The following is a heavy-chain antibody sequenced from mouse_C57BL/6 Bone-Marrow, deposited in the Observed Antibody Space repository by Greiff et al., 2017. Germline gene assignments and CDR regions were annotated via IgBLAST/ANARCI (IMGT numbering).Heavy chain of an antibody. Sequence: VQLQQPGTELVKPGASVKLSCKAPGYTFTSYWMHWVKQRPGQGLEWIGNINPRNGGTNYNEKFKSKATLTVDKSSSTAYMQLSSLTSEDSAVYYCARSRGYYGNYVSYWGQGTALTVSS. V-gene: IGHV1-53*01. CDR3: ARSRGYYGNYVSY. CDR2: INPRNGGT. J-gene: IGHJ2*01. D-gene: IGHD2-1*01. CDR1: GYTFTSYW.